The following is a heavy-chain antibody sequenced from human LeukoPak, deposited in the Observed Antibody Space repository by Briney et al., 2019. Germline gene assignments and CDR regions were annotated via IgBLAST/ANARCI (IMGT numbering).Heavy chain of an antibody. Sequence: PGGSLRLSCAASGFTFSSHAMSWVRRAPGKGLEWVSGLIENGATTYYADSVKGRFTVSRDDSKNTLYLQMNSLRAEDTAVYYCAKDGGLWVSAHWGDSWGRGTLVTVSS. D-gene: IGHD7-27*01. J-gene: IGHJ4*02. CDR1: GFTFSSHA. CDR2: LIENGATT. CDR3: AKDGGLWVSAHWGDS. V-gene: IGHV3-23*01.